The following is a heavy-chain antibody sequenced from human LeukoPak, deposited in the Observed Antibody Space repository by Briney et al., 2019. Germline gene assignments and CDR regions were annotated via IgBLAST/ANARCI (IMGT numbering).Heavy chain of an antibody. J-gene: IGHJ4*02. D-gene: IGHD5-24*01. CDR3: ARVGGVEMATIDY. CDR1: GGSISSYY. Sequence: SETLSLTCTVSGGSISSYYWSWIRQPPGKGLEWIGYIYYSGSTNYNPSLKSRVTISVDTSKNQISLKLSSVTAADTAVYYCARVGGVEMATIDYWGQGTLVTVSS. CDR2: IYYSGST. V-gene: IGHV4-59*01.